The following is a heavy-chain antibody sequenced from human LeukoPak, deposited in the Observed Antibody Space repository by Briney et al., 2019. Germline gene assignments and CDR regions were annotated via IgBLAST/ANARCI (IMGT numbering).Heavy chain of an antibody. D-gene: IGHD2-21*01. V-gene: IGHV1-2*02. Sequence: ASVKVSCKTSGYSFTDYYMHWVRQAPGRGLEWMGWINPNSGGTSSAQKFQGRVTMTRDTSITTVYMEVSWLTSDDTAIYYCARADRLHGGPYLIGPWGQGTLVTVSS. CDR2: INPNSGGT. J-gene: IGHJ5*02. CDR1: GYSFTDYY. CDR3: ARADRLHGGPYLIGP.